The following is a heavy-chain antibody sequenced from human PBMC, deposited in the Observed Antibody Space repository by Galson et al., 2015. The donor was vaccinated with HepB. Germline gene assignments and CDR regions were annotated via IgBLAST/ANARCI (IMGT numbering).Heavy chain of an antibody. D-gene: IGHD2-15*01. Sequence: SLRLSCAASGFTFSSYWMHWVRQAPGKGLVWVSRINSDGSSTSYADSVKGRFTISRDNAKNTLYLQMNSLRAEDTAVYYCARDVYCSGGSCYGGAFDIWGQGTMVTVSS. CDR2: INSDGSST. V-gene: IGHV3-74*01. CDR1: GFTFSSYW. CDR3: ARDVYCSGGSCYGGAFDI. J-gene: IGHJ3*02.